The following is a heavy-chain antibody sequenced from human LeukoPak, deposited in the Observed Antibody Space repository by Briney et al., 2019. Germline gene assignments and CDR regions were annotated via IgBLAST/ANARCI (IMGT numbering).Heavy chain of an antibody. CDR1: GGSFSGYY. Sequence: KSSETLSLTCAVYGGSFSGYYWSWIRQPPGKGLEWIGEINHSGSTNYNPSLKSRVTISVDTSKNQFSLKLSSVTAADTAVYYCARVGGITMIVVVIGDAFDIWGQGTMVTVSS. J-gene: IGHJ3*02. V-gene: IGHV4-34*01. CDR3: ARVGGITMIVVVIGDAFDI. CDR2: INHSGST. D-gene: IGHD3-22*01.